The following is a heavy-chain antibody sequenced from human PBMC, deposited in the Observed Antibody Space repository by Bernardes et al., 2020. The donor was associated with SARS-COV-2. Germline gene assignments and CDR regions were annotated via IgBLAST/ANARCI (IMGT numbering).Heavy chain of an antibody. V-gene: IGHV3-48*03. J-gene: IGHJ6*02. D-gene: IGHD3-16*01. CDR3: AKGTLNGMDV. CDR1: GVTLRRFV. Sequence: GGVLRPPLAAPGVTLRRFVLNWGRPAPGKGGGGGSYISTGGSTKNFADSVKGRFTISRDNSKNTLYLQMNSLRAEDTAVYYCAKGTLNGMDVWGQGTTVTVSS. CDR2: ISTGGSTK.